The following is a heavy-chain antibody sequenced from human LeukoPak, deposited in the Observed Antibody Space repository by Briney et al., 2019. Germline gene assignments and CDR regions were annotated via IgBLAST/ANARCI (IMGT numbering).Heavy chain of an antibody. CDR2: ISGSGGTT. D-gene: IGHD1-26*01. V-gene: IGHV3-23*01. Sequence: GGSLRLSCAASGFTFSSYDMSWVRQAPGKGLEWVSAISGSGGTTNYADAVKGRFTISRDNSKNTLYLQMNSLRAEDTAVYYCARGGSYLSAFDIWGQGTMVTVSS. CDR3: ARGGSYLSAFDI. CDR1: GFTFSSYD. J-gene: IGHJ3*02.